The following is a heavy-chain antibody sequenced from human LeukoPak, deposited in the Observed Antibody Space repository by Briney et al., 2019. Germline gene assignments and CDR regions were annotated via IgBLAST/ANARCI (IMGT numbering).Heavy chain of an antibody. J-gene: IGHJ4*02. CDR3: ARDPDSSGYYSRRSYYFDY. CDR1: GFTFSSYG. Sequence: GRSLRLSCAASGFTFSSYGMHWVRQAPGKGLEWVAVIWYDGSNKYYADSVKGRFTISRDNSKNTLYLQMNSLRAEDTAVYYCARDPDSSGYYSRRSYYFDYWGQGTLVTVSS. V-gene: IGHV3-33*01. D-gene: IGHD3-22*01. CDR2: IWYDGSNK.